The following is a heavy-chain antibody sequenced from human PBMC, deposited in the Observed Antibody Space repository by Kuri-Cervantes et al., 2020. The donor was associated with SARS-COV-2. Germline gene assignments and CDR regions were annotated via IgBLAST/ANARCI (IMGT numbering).Heavy chain of an antibody. D-gene: IGHD3-3*01. J-gene: IGHJ4*02. Sequence: SETLSLTCAVYGGSFSGYYWSWIRQPPGKGLEWIGSIYHSGSTYYNPSLKSRVTISVDTSKNQFSLKLSSVTAADTAVYYCARQGLDYDFWSGYSGFDYWGQGTLVTVSS. CDR1: GGSFSGYY. V-gene: IGHV4-34*01. CDR2: IYHSGST. CDR3: ARQGLDYDFWSGYSGFDY.